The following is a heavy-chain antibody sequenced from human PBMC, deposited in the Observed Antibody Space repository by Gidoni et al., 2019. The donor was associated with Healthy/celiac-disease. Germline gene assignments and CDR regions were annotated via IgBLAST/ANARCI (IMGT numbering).Heavy chain of an antibody. CDR1: GGSISSGSYY. V-gene: IGHV4-61*02. J-gene: IGHJ4*02. CDR3: ARSGYSGYDWQYYFDY. Sequence: QVQLQESGPGLVKPSQTLSLTCTVSGGSISSGSYYWSWIRQPAGKGLEWIGRIYTSGSTNYNPSLKSRVTISVDTSKNQFSLKLSSVTAADTAVYYCARSGYSGYDWQYYFDYWGQGTLVTVSS. D-gene: IGHD5-12*01. CDR2: IYTSGST.